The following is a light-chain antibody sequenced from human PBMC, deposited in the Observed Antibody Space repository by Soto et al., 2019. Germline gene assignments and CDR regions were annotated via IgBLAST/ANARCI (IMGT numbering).Light chain of an antibody. J-gene: IGLJ2*01. CDR3: SAWDDNIYGPV. V-gene: IGLV1-44*01. CDR2: RDN. Sequence: QSVLTQPPSASGTPGQRVAISCSGGSSDIGSNPVNWYLHLPGAAPKLLIYRDNQRPSGVPDRFSGSKSGTSASLTISGLQSEDEADYFCSAWDDNIYGPVFGGGTKLTVV. CDR1: SSDIGSNP.